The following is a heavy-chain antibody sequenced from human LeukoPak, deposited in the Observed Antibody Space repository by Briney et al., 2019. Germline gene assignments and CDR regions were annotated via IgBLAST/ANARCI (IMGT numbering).Heavy chain of an antibody. J-gene: IGHJ4*02. D-gene: IGHD1-26*01. CDR3: ARLGLVGATPFDY. Sequence: GGSLRLSCAASGFTFSSYAMHWVRQAPGKGLEWVAVISYDGSNKYYADSVKGRFTISRDNSKNTLYLQMNSLRAEDTAVYYCARLGLVGATPFDYWGQGTLVTVSS. CDR1: GFTFSSYA. CDR2: ISYDGSNK. V-gene: IGHV3-30-3*01.